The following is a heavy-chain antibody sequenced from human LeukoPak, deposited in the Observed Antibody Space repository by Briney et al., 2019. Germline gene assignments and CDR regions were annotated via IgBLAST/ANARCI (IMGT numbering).Heavy chain of an antibody. CDR1: GGSISSTNW. CDR3: SRESGASSPFGY. V-gene: IGHV4-4*02. D-gene: IGHD1-26*01. Sequence: PSETLSLTCGVSGGSISSTNWWSWVRQPPGQGLEWIGEISLSGVTNYNPSLKSRVTMSLDRSKNHLSLTLTSVTAADTAVYYCSRESGASSPFGYWGQGTLVTVSS. J-gene: IGHJ4*02. CDR2: ISLSGVT.